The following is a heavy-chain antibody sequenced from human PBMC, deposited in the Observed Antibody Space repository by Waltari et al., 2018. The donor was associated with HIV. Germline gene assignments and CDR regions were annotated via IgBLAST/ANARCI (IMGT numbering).Heavy chain of an antibody. V-gene: IGHV3-9*01. CDR2: FSLDSDRI. CDR3: GKDLTPGGLDV. CDR1: GFTFDKYA. Sequence: EVQLVESGGGLVQPGGSLRLSCAVSGFTFDKYAMHWVRQVPGKGRGWVSGFSLDSDRIDYADSVKGRFTVSRDNAKNSLYLQMNSLRVEDTALYYCGKDLTPGGLDVWGQGTTVIVSS. J-gene: IGHJ6*02.